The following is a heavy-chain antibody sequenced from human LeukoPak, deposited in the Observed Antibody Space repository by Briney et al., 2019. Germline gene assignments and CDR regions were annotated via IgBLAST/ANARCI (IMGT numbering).Heavy chain of an antibody. D-gene: IGHD4-17*01. CDR3: ARASTEYAVTDGFDT. CDR1: GLTFKDYT. Sequence: GGSLRPACAASGLTFKDYTINSVRQSPGEGLQWVSYVSIGSSYISYTHSLKCRFTISRDDAKSSVYLEMTSLRTDDTAVYYCARASTEYAVTDGFDTWGRGTLVTVSS. V-gene: IGHV3-21*06. CDR2: VSIGSSYI. J-gene: IGHJ5*02.